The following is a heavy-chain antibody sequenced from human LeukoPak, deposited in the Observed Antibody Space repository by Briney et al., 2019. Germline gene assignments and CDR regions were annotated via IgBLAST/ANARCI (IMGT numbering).Heavy chain of an antibody. V-gene: IGHV4-39*07. CDR2: IYYSGST. CDR3: ARGGGIITMIVVVLQSFDY. J-gene: IGHJ4*02. D-gene: IGHD3-22*01. CDR1: GGSISSGSYY. Sequence: SETLSLTCTVSGGSISSGSYYWGWIRQPPGKGLEWIGSIYYSGSTYYNPSLKSRVTISVDTSKNQFSLKLSSVTAADTAVYYCARGGGIITMIVVVLQSFDYWGQGTLVTVSS.